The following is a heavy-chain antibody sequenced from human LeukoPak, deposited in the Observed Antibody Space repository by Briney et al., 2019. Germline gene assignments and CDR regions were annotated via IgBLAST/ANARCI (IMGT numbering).Heavy chain of an antibody. CDR3: ARGLLEWWYAFDI. D-gene: IGHD3-3*01. CDR2: ISSSGSTI. Sequence: GGSLRLSCAASGFTFSSYAMSWIRQAPGKGLEWVSYISSSGSTIYYADSVKGRFTISRDNAKNSLYLQMNSLRAEDTAVYYCARGLLEWWYAFDIWGQGTMVTVSS. CDR1: GFTFSSYA. V-gene: IGHV3-11*04. J-gene: IGHJ3*02.